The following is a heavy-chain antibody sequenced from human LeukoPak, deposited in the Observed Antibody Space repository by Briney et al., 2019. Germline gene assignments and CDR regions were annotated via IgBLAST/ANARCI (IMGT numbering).Heavy chain of an antibody. J-gene: IGHJ3*02. CDR3: AKDQHRTYYYGSGLDAFDI. V-gene: IGHV3-33*06. CDR1: GFTFSSYG. Sequence: GGSLRLSCAASGFTFSSYGMHWVRQAPGKGLEWVAVIWYDGSNKYYADSVKGRFTISRDNSKNTLYLQMNSLRAEDTAVYYCAKDQHRTYYYGSGLDAFDIWGQGTMVTVSS. D-gene: IGHD3-10*01. CDR2: IWYDGSNK.